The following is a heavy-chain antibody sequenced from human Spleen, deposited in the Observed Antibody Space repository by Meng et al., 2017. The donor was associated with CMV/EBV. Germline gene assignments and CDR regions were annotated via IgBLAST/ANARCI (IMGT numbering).Heavy chain of an antibody. Sequence: SGFTFSSYWMSWVRQAPGKGLEWVANIKQDGSEKYYVDSVKGRFTISRDNAKNSLYLQMNSLRAEDTAVYYCARINFDYGGNSGYDYWGQGTLVTVSS. D-gene: IGHD4-23*01. CDR3: ARINFDYGGNSGYDY. V-gene: IGHV3-7*01. CDR2: IKQDGSEK. J-gene: IGHJ4*02. CDR1: GFTFSSYW.